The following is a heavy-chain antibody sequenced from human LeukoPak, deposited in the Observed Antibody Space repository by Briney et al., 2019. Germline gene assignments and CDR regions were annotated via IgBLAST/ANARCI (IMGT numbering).Heavy chain of an antibody. J-gene: IGHJ5*02. D-gene: IGHD3-22*01. Sequence: SETLSLTCAVYGGSFSGYYWSWIRQPPGKGLEWIGEINHSGSTNYNPSLKSRVTISVDTSKNQLSLKLSSVTAADTAVYYCARDLTSSGYHNWFDPWGQGTLVTVSS. CDR1: GGSFSGYY. V-gene: IGHV4-34*01. CDR3: ARDLTSSGYHNWFDP. CDR2: INHSGST.